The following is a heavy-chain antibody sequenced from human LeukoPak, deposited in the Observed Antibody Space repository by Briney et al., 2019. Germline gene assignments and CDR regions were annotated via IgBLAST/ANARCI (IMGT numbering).Heavy chain of an antibody. CDR2: LLKGGTT. J-gene: IGHJ4*02. CDR3: ANAASYSVDY. Sequence: SETLSLTCTVSGGSIGSSNYYWGWIRQSPGMGLEWIVTLLKGGTTYFNPTLQSRVTISVDTSKNQFSLKLTSVTAADTAVYYCANAASYSVDYWGQGTLVTVSS. CDR1: GGSIGSSNYY. D-gene: IGHD1-26*01. V-gene: IGHV4-39*01.